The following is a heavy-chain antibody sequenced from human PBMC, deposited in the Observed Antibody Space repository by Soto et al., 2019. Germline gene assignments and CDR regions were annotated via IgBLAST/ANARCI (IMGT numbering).Heavy chain of an antibody. D-gene: IGHD6-19*01. CDR1: GGSISSGDYY. CDR2: IYYSGST. Sequence: PSETLSLTCTVSGGSISSGDYYWSWIRQPPGKGLEWIGYIYYSGSTYYNPSLKSRVTTSVDTSKNQFSLKLSSVTAADTAVYYCARGEEWLVPNFDYWGQGTLVTVSS. CDR3: ARGEEWLVPNFDY. V-gene: IGHV4-30-4*01. J-gene: IGHJ4*02.